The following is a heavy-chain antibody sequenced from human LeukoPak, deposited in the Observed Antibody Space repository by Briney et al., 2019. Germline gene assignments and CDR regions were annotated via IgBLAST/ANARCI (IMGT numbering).Heavy chain of an antibody. Sequence: VASVTVSSTASGYTFTIYYMHWVRQAPGQGLEWMGIINPSGGSTSYAQKFQGRVTITRDTSTSTVYMELSSLRSEDTAVYYCARDQDGYANFDYWGQGTLVTVSS. J-gene: IGHJ4*02. CDR3: ARDQDGYANFDY. V-gene: IGHV1-46*01. D-gene: IGHD5-24*01. CDR1: GYTFTIYY. CDR2: INPSGGST.